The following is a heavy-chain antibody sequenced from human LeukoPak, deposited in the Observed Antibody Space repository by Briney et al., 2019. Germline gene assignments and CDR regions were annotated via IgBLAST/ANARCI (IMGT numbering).Heavy chain of an antibody. J-gene: IGHJ4*02. CDR3: ARDFRAVAGNFEY. D-gene: IGHD6-19*01. CDR2: FYVGGAT. V-gene: IGHV3-53*05. CDR1: GFSVTNNY. Sequence: GGSLRLSCAVPGFSVTNNYMSWVRQAPGKGLEWVSVFYVGGATYYADSVKGRFTISRDNSKNTLYLQMNSLRADDTAMYYCARDFRAVAGNFEYWGQGTLVTLSS.